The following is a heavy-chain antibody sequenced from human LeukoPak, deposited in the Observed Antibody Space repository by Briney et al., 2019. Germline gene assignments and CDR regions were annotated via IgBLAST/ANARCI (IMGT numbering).Heavy chain of an antibody. Sequence: GGSLRLSCAASGFTFSNYAMNWVRQAPGKGLEWVSAIDSGGGTYYADSVKGRFTISRDNSKNTLYLQLNSLRAEDTAVYYCARAIAVAGRYYFDYWGQGTLVTVSS. CDR3: ARAIAVAGRYYFDY. D-gene: IGHD6-19*01. J-gene: IGHJ4*02. V-gene: IGHV3-23*01. CDR2: IDSGGGT. CDR1: GFTFSNYA.